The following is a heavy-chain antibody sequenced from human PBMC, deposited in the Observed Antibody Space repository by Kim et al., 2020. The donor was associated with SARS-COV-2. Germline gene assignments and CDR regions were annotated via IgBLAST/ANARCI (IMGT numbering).Heavy chain of an antibody. CDR2: ISWDGGST. CDR1: GFTFDDYT. Sequence: GGSLRLSCAASGFTFDDYTMHWVRQAPGKGLEWVSLISWDGGSTYYADSVKGRFTISRDNSKNSLYLQMNSLRTEDTALYYCAKDIGPIGSLWFGDLAGXYYGMDXXXQXXXVTXXS. J-gene: IGHJ6*01. CDR3: AKDIGPIGSLWFGDLAGXYYGMDX. V-gene: IGHV3-43*01. D-gene: IGHD3-10*01.